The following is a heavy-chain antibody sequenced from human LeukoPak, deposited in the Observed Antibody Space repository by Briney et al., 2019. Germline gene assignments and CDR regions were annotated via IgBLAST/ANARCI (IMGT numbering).Heavy chain of an antibody. V-gene: IGHV1-2*02. CDR2: TNPNSGGT. CDR3: ARGMGVLVPAATWFDP. Sequence: ASVKVSCKASGYTFIAYYMHWVRQAPGQGLEWMGWTNPNSGGTNYAQKFQGRVTMTRDTSISTAYMDLSRLRSDDTAVYYCARGMGVLVPAATWFDPWGQGTLVTVSS. J-gene: IGHJ5*02. D-gene: IGHD2-2*01. CDR1: GYTFIAYY.